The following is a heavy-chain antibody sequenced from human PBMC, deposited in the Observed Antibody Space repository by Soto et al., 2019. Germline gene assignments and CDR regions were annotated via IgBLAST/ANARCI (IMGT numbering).Heavy chain of an antibody. J-gene: IGHJ4*02. Sequence: PGGSLRLSCVISGFVFESYSMNWVRQAPGKGLEWIASISSASGFIYYADSVKGRFTISRDNARNSLFLQMNSLRADDTAVYYCARDHDSSTYYRRFDLWGQGALVTVSS. CDR1: GFVFESYS. V-gene: IGHV3-21*01. CDR3: ARDHDSSTYYRRFDL. D-gene: IGHD2-2*01. CDR2: ISSASGFI.